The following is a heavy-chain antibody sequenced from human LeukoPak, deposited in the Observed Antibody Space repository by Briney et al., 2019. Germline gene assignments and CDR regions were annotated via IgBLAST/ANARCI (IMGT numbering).Heavy chain of an antibody. CDR2: IRYDGSNK. Sequence: GGSLRLSCAAYGFTFSSYGMHWVRQAPGKGLEWVAVIRYDGSNKYYADSVKGRFTISRDNSKNTLYLQMNSLRAEDTAVYYCARDPSIAADYNWFDPWGQGTLVTVSS. V-gene: IGHV3-33*01. CDR1: GFTFSSYG. D-gene: IGHD6-13*01. J-gene: IGHJ5*02. CDR3: ARDPSIAADYNWFDP.